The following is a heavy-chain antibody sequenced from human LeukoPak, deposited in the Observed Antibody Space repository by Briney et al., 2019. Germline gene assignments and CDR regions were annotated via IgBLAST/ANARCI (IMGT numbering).Heavy chain of an antibody. CDR3: ARDWNYYGSGSYYK. V-gene: IGHV3-21*01. D-gene: IGHD3-10*01. Sequence: GGSLRLSCAASGFTFSSYSMNWVRQAPGRGLEWVSSISSSSSYIYCADSVKGRFTISRDNAKNSLYLQMNSLRAEDTAVYYCARDWNYYGSGSYYKWGQGTLVTVSS. CDR2: ISSSSSYI. J-gene: IGHJ4*02. CDR1: GFTFSSYS.